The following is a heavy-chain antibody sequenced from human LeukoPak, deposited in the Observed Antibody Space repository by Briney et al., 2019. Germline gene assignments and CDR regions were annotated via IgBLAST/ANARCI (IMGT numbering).Heavy chain of an antibody. V-gene: IGHV4-59*01. CDR2: IYYSGST. J-gene: IGHJ3*02. CDR3: AREREWDYGDYSDAFDI. Sequence: PSETLSLTCTVSGGSISSYYWSWIRQPPGKGLEWNGYIYYSGSTNYNPSLKSRVTISVDTSKNQFSLKLSSVTAADTAVYYCAREREWDYGDYSDAFDIWGQGTMVTVSS. D-gene: IGHD4-17*01. CDR1: GGSISSYY.